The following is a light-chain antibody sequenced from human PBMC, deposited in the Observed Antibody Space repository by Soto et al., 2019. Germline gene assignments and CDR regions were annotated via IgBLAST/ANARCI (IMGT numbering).Light chain of an antibody. J-gene: IGKJ1*01. CDR1: QGISNY. CDR3: QKYNSAPRT. Sequence: DIQMAQTPSSLSASVGDRDTITCRASQGISNYLAWYQQKPGKVPKLLIYAASTLQSGVPSRFSGSGSGTDFTLTISSLQPEDVATYYCQKYNSAPRTFGQGTNVEIK. CDR2: AAS. V-gene: IGKV1-27*01.